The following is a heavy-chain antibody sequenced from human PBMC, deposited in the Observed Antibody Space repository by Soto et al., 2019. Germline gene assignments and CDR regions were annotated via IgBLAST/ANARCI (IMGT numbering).Heavy chain of an antibody. CDR2: INAGNGNT. CDR1: GYTFTSYA. J-gene: IGHJ6*02. V-gene: IGHV1-3*05. Sequence: QVQLVQSGAEEKKPGASVKVSCKASGYTFTSYAMHWVRQAPGQRLEWMGWINAGNGNTKYSQKFQGRVTITRDTSASTAYMELTSQRYEDTAVYDCARGVQPWPTPDYDYYGMDVWGQGTTVTVSS. CDR3: ARGVQPWPTPDYDYYGMDV. D-gene: IGHD5-18*01.